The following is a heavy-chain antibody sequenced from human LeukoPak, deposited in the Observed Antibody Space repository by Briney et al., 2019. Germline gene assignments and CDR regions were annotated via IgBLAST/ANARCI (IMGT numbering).Heavy chain of an antibody. J-gene: IGHJ4*02. V-gene: IGHV3-21*04. CDR1: GFTFSSYS. Sequence: GGSLRLSCAASGFTFSSYSMNWVRQAPGKGLEWVSSISSSSSYIYYADSVKGRFTISRDNAKNSLYLQMNSLRADDTAVYYCARVAYGDDATHFDNWGQGTLVTVSS. CDR3: ARVAYGDDATHFDN. D-gene: IGHD4-17*01. CDR2: ISSSSSYI.